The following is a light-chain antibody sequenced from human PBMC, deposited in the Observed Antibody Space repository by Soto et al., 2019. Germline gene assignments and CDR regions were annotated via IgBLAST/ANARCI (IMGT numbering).Light chain of an antibody. CDR2: NNN. CDR3: ATWDVSLNGVV. CDR1: SSNIGSNT. V-gene: IGLV1-44*01. Sequence: QSVLTQPPSASGTPGQRVTISCSGGSSNIGSNTVRWYQQLPGTAPKLLINNNNQRPSGVPDRWSGSKSGTSASLAISGLQSEDEADYYCATWDVSLNGVVFGGGTKVTVL. J-gene: IGLJ2*01.